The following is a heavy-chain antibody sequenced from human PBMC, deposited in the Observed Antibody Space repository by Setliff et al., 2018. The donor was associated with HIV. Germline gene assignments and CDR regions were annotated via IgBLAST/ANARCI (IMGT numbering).Heavy chain of an antibody. J-gene: IGHJ6*03. Sequence: PSETLSLTCTVSGGSITGYYWNWIRQPPGKGLEWIGHIYYNGNTNYNPSLKSRGTISVDTSKNQFSLKPTSVTAADTAVYYCARRRPPPSGSYSKYYMDVWGKGTTVTVSS. CDR3: ARRRPPPSGSYSKYYMDV. D-gene: IGHD1-26*01. CDR1: GGSITGYY. V-gene: IGHV4-59*01. CDR2: IYYNGNT.